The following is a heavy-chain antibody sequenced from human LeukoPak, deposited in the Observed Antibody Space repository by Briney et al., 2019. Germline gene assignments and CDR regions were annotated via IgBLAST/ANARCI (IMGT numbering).Heavy chain of an antibody. D-gene: IGHD2-8*01. CDR1: GFTFIDYY. V-gene: IGHV3-11*01. J-gene: IGHJ4*02. CDR2: ISSSGTTL. Sequence: GGSLRLSCVASGFTFIDYYMSWIRQAPGKGLEWVSYISSSGTTLYYADSVKGRFTISRDNAKNSLYLQMNSLRAEDTAVYYCAKDCTSCTNGVCYYGFFDYWGQGTLVTVSS. CDR3: AKDCTSCTNGVCYYGFFDY.